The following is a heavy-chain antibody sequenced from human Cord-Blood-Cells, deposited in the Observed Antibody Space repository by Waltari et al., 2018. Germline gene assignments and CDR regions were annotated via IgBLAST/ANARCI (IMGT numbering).Heavy chain of an antibody. CDR2: INNSGRT. V-gene: IGHV4-34*01. CDR1: GGSFSGYY. D-gene: IGHD6-19*01. J-gene: IGHJ3*02. CDR3: ARGIAVAGDAFDI. Sequence: QVQLQQWGAGLLKPSETLSLTCAVYGGSFSGYYWSWIRQPPGKGLEWIGEINNSGRTNYNPSLKSQVTISVDTSKNQFSLKLSSVTAADTAVYYCARGIAVAGDAFDIWGQGTMVTVSS.